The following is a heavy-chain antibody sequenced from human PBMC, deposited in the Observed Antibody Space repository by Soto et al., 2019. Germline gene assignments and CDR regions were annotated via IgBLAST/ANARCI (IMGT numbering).Heavy chain of an antibody. CDR2: ISWNSGSI. CDR3: AKELSPEVTDAFDI. CDR1: GFTFDDYA. Sequence: GGSLRLSCAASGFTFDDYAMHWVRQAPGKGLEWVSGISWNSGSIGYADSVKGRFTISRDNAKNSLYLQMNSLRAEDTALYYCAKELSPEVTDAFDIWGQGTMVTVSS. D-gene: IGHD3-16*02. J-gene: IGHJ3*02. V-gene: IGHV3-9*01.